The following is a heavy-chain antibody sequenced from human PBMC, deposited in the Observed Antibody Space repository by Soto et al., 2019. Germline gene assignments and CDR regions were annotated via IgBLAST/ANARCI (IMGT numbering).Heavy chain of an antibody. J-gene: IGHJ4*02. CDR1: GFIFSQYS. CDR3: ARDRLARGIPVAGRIDY. CDR2: ISSTGALM. D-gene: IGHD6-19*01. V-gene: IGHV3-21*01. Sequence: GGSLRLSCAASGFIFSQYSMNWVRQAPGKGLEWVSSISSTGALMYYADSVRGRFTISRDDADNSLYLQMNSLRVEDTAVYYCARDRLARGIPVAGRIDYWGQGALVTVSS.